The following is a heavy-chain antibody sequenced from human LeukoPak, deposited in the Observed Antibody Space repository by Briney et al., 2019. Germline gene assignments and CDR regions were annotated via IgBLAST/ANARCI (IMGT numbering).Heavy chain of an antibody. J-gene: IGHJ4*02. CDR2: ISSSSSYI. Sequence: GGSLRLSCAASGFTFSSYSMNWVRQAPGKGLEWVSSISSSSSYIYYADSVKGRFTISRDNAKNSLYLQMNSLRAEDTAVYYCAREFGYDSSGYPGGYLYYGGQANLVTVSS. CDR1: GFTFSSYS. CDR3: AREFGYDSSGYPGGYLYY. D-gene: IGHD3-22*01. V-gene: IGHV3-21*01.